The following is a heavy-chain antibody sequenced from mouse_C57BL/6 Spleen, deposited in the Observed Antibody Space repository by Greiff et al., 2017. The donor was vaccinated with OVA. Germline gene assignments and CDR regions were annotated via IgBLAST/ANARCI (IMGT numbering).Heavy chain of an antibody. Sequence: EVQLVESGGGLVKPGGSLKLSCAASGFTFSSYAMSWVRQPPENRLEWVATISDGGSYTYYPDNVKGRFTISRDNAKNNLYLQMSHLKSEDTAMYYCARDANWFDYWGQGTTLTVSS. D-gene: IGHD4-1*01. CDR2: ISDGGSYT. J-gene: IGHJ2*01. CDR3: ARDANWFDY. CDR1: GFTFSSYA. V-gene: IGHV5-4*01.